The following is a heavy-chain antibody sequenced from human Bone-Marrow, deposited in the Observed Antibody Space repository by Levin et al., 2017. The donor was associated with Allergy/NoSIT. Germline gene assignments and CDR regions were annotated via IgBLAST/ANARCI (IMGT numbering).Heavy chain of an antibody. Sequence: PGGSLRLSCAASGFTFSSYAMHWVRQAPGKGLEWVTVISYYGNTKYYADSVKGRFTISRDNSRNTVDLQMNSLRPEDTAVYYCARDQHYYGESVYSPAYWGQGTLVTVSS. CDR2: ISYYGNTK. J-gene: IGHJ4*02. V-gene: IGHV3-30-3*01. CDR1: GFTFSSYA. D-gene: IGHD3-10*01. CDR3: ARDQHYYGESVYSPAY.